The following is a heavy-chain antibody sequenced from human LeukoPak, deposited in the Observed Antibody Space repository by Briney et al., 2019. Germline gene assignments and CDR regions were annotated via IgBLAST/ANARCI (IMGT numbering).Heavy chain of an antibody. D-gene: IGHD3-22*01. CDR3: ARDGYYYNNSGYYAFDI. Sequence: PGGSLRLSCAASGFTFGSNWMHWVRQASGKGLVWVSRIQSDGSTTSYADSVKGRFTISRDNAKSTLYLQMNSLRAEDTAVYYCARDGYYYNNSGYYAFDIWGQGTMVTVSS. CDR1: GFTFGSNW. CDR2: IQSDGSTT. J-gene: IGHJ3*02. V-gene: IGHV3-74*01.